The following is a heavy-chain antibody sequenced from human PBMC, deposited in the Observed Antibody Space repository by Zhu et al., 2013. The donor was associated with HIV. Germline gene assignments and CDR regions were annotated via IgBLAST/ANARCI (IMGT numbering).Heavy chain of an antibody. J-gene: IGHJ4*02. V-gene: IGHV1-18*01. CDR2: ISAYNGNT. CDR1: GYTFTSYG. CDR3: ASDKIAVNYGDDLTPFDY. D-gene: IGHD4-17*01. Sequence: QVQLVQSGAEVKKPGASVKVSCKASGYTFTSYGISWVRQAPGQGLEWMGWISAYNGNTNYAQKLQGRVTMTRDTSISTAYMELSRLRSDDTAVYYCASDKIAVNYGDDLTPFDYWGQGTLVTVSS.